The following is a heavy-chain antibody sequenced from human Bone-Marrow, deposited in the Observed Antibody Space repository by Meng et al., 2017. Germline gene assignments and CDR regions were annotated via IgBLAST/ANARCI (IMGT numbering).Heavy chain of an antibody. CDR3: AKDPGDGYNQYYFDY. J-gene: IGHJ4*01. CDR1: GFTFDDYA. D-gene: IGHD5-24*01. CDR2: ISWNSGSI. Sequence: GGSLRLSCAASGFTFDDYAMHWVRQAPGKGLEWVSGISWNSGSIGYADSVKGRFTISRDNAKNSLYLQMNSLRAEETALYYCAKDPGDGYNQYYFDYWGQGTLVTVSS. V-gene: IGHV3-9*01.